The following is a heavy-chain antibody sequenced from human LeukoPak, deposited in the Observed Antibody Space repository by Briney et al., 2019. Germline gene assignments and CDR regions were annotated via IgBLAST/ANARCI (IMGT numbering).Heavy chain of an antibody. CDR1: GFTFSNYA. CDR2: IYSGGST. J-gene: IGHJ4*02. CDR3: AKDKYSSSYYFDY. Sequence: PGGSLRLSCAASGFTFSNYAFSWVRQAPGKGLEWVSVIYSGGSTYYADSVKGRFTISRDNSKNTLYLQMNSLRAEDTAVYYCAKDKYSSSYYFDYWGQGTLVTVSS. V-gene: IGHV3-23*03. D-gene: IGHD6-6*01.